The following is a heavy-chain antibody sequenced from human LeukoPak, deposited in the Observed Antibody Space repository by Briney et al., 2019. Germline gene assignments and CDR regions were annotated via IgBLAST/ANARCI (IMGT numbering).Heavy chain of an antibody. Sequence: ASVKVSCKASGYTFTGYYMHWVRQAPGQGLEWMGWINPNSGGTNYAQKFQGRVTMTRDTSISTAYMELSRLRSDDTAVYYCARARYSGYDSGGAFDIWGQGTMVTVSS. V-gene: IGHV1-2*02. CDR1: GYTFTGYY. CDR3: ARARYSGYDSGGAFDI. CDR2: INPNSGGT. D-gene: IGHD5-12*01. J-gene: IGHJ3*02.